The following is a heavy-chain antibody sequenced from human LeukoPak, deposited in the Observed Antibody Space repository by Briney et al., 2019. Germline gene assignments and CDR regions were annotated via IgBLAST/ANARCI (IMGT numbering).Heavy chain of an antibody. D-gene: IGHD3-22*01. Sequence: SETLSLTCTVSGGSISSYYWSWIRQPPGKGLEWIGYIYYSGSTNYNPSLKSRVTISVDTSKNQFSLKLSSVTAADTAVYYCARPSYYDSSGYPPDACDIWGQGTMVTVSS. J-gene: IGHJ3*02. CDR2: IYYSGST. CDR1: GGSISSYY. V-gene: IGHV4-59*08. CDR3: ARPSYYDSSGYPPDACDI.